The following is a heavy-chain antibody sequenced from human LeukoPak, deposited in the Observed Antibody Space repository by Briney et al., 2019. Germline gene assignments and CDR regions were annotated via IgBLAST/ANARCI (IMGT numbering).Heavy chain of an antibody. V-gene: IGHV4-61*03. CDR2: VSDTGTT. CDR3: ARGYYGPFQS. J-gene: IGHJ4*02. CDR1: GVSIRTSTYY. Sequence: SGTLSLTCNVSGVSIRTSTYYWNWIRQSPGTGLEWIGCVSDTGTTKYNPSLKSRVTISVDTSKNHFSLILMSVTAADTAVYYCARGYYGPFQSWGQGTLVTVSS. D-gene: IGHD3-16*01.